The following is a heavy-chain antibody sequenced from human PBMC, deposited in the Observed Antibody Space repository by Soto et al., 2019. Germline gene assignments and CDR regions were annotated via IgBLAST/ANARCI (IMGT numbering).Heavy chain of an antibody. Sequence: GESLKISCKGSGYSFTNYWINWVRQMPGKGLEWMGRIDPSDSYTNYSPSFQGHVTISADKSISAAYLQWSSLKASDTAMYYCAREGLTSDAYYFAYWGQGALVTVSS. CDR2: IDPSDSYT. D-gene: IGHD2-15*01. J-gene: IGHJ4*02. V-gene: IGHV5-10-1*01. CDR3: AREGLTSDAYYFAY. CDR1: GYSFTNYW.